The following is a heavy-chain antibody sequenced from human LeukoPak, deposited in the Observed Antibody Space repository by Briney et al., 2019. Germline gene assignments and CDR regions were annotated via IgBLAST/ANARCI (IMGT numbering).Heavy chain of an antibody. CDR2: IYYSGSI. CDR3: ASPSRLHFKQWLVRDDALYI. V-gene: IGHV4-59*01. D-gene: IGHD6-19*01. Sequence: SETLALTCTAPGGSISSYYWSWIRQPPGEGLEWIGHIYYSGSINYNPSIKSRVTISVDTSKNQFSLKLSSVTAADTAVYYCASPSRLHFKQWLVRDDALYIWGQGTMVTVSS. CDR1: GGSISSYY. J-gene: IGHJ3*02.